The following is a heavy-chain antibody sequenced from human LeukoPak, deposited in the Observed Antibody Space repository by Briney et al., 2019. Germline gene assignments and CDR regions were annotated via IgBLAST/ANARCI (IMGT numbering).Heavy chain of an antibody. J-gene: IGHJ4*02. CDR2: INHSGST. D-gene: IGHD6-13*01. V-gene: IGHV4-34*01. CDR1: GGSFSGYY. Sequence: PSETLSLTCAVYGGSFSGYYWSWIRQPPGKGLEWIGEINHSGSTNCNPSLKSRVTISVDTSKNQFSLKLSSVTAADTAVYYCARGAAADSYYFDYWGQGTLVTVSS. CDR3: ARGAAADSYYFDY.